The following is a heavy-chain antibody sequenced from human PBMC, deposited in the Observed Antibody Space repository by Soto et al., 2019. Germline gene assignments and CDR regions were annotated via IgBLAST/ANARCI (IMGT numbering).Heavy chain of an antibody. Sequence: QVQLVQSGAEAKRPGASVKVSCKASGYTFTNYAMHWVRQAPGQRLAWMGWINAGSGNTKYSQNFQGRVTSSRATSESTAYMELSSLRSEDTAVYYCERGPGYSYDEYWGQGTLVTVSS. CDR1: GYTFTNYA. D-gene: IGHD5-18*01. CDR2: INAGSGNT. CDR3: ERGPGYSYDEY. V-gene: IGHV1-3*01. J-gene: IGHJ4*02.